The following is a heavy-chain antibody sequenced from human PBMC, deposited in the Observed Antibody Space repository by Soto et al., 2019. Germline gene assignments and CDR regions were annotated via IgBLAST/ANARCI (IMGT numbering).Heavy chain of an antibody. V-gene: IGHV3-48*02. D-gene: IGHD5-12*01. CDR3: AREMATITEIDY. J-gene: IGHJ4*02. CDR2: ISWRANSAI. Sequence: EVQLVESGGGLVQPGGSLRLSCAASGFTFSTYSMNWVRQAPGKGLEWVSYISWRANSAIYYADSVKGRFTISRDNAKNSLYPQMNSLRDEDTAVYYCAREMATITEIDYWGQGTLVTVSS. CDR1: GFTFSTYS.